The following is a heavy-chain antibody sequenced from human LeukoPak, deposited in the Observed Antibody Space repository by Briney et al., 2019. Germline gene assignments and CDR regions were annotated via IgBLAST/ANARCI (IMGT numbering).Heavy chain of an antibody. V-gene: IGHV4-39*07. Sequence: SETLSLTCTVSGVSINSPSYYWGWIRQPPGKGLEWIGNIFYDGTTHYNPSLQSRVTISADTSKRQLSLKVTSVIAADTAVYYCARVEDYTYRNWGQGILVPVSS. J-gene: IGHJ4*02. CDR3: ARVEDYTYRN. CDR1: GVSINSPSYY. D-gene: IGHD2-2*02. CDR2: IFYDGTT.